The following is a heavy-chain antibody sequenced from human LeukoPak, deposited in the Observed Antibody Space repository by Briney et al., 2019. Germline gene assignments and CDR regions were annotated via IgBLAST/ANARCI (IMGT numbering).Heavy chain of an antibody. CDR3: ARDFSF. CDR2: IRFDGINK. CDR1: GFTFSTYG. Sequence: GGSLRLSCAASGFTFSTYGIHWVRQAPGKGLEWVALIRFDGINKFYADSVKGRFTVSRDNSKNTVHLQMSSLRAEDTAVYYCARDFSFWGQGTLVTVSS. V-gene: IGHV3-30*02. J-gene: IGHJ4*02.